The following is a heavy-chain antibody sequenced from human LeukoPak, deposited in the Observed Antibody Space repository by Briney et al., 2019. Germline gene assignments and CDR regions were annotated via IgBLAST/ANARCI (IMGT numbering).Heavy chain of an antibody. Sequence: GGSLRLSCAASGFTFSSDWMTWVRQAPGKGLEWVANIKEDGSNKFYVDSVKGRLTISRDNAKNSLYLQMNSLRAEDTAVYYCARARKSSNWEYWGQGTLVTVSS. J-gene: IGHJ4*02. V-gene: IGHV3-7*03. CDR3: ARARKSSNWEY. CDR2: IKEDGSNK. D-gene: IGHD6-13*01. CDR1: GFTFSSDW.